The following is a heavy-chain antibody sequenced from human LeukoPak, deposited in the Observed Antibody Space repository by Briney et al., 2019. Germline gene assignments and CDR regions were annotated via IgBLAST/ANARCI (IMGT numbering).Heavy chain of an antibody. V-gene: IGHV3-23*01. D-gene: IGHD4-17*01. CDR3: TKDRIGKNHGDYDSIDY. CDR2: ISGSGGST. CDR1: GFTFSNYA. J-gene: IGHJ4*02. Sequence: GGSLRLSCAAAGFTFSNYAMSWVRQAPGKGLEWVSAISGSGGSTYYADSVKGRFTISRDNSKNTLYLQMNSLRAEDTAVYYCTKDRIGKNHGDYDSIDYWGQGTLVTVSS.